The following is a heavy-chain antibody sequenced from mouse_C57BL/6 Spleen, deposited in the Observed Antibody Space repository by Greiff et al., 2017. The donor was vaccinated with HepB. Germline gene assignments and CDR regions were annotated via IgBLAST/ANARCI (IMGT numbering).Heavy chain of an antibody. V-gene: IGHV1-69*01. Sequence: VQLQQPGAELVMPGASVKLSCKASGYTFTSYWMHWVKQRPGQGLEWIGEIYPSDSYTNYNQKFKGKSTLTEDKSSRTAYMQLSSLTSEYSAVYYCARRNYYCGSNRANFFGYWGQGTTLTVSS. CDR2: IYPSDSYT. D-gene: IGHD1-1*01. CDR3: ARRNYYCGSNRANFFGY. J-gene: IGHJ2*01. CDR1: GYTFTSYW.